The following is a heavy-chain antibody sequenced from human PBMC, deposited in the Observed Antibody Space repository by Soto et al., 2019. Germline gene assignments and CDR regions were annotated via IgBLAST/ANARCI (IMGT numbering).Heavy chain of an antibody. D-gene: IGHD3-9*01. V-gene: IGHV4-34*01. CDR3: ARVALRYPAGGWFDP. CDR1: GGSFSGYY. J-gene: IGHJ5*02. Sequence: SETLSLTCAVYGGSFSGYYWSWIRQPPGKGLEWIGEINHSGSTNYNPSLKSRVTISVDTSKNQFSLKLSSVTAADTAVYYCARVALRYPAGGWFDPWGQGTLVTVSS. CDR2: INHSGST.